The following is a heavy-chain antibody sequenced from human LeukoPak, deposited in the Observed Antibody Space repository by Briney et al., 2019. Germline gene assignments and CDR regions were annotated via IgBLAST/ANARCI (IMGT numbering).Heavy chain of an antibody. CDR2: ISSSSSYI. CDR1: GFTFSSYS. V-gene: IGHV3-21*01. J-gene: IGHJ4*02. CDR3: ARYGEISYYFDY. Sequence: GGSLRLSCAASGFTFSSYSMNWVRQAPGKELEWVSSISSSSSYIYYADSVKGRFTISRDNAKNSLYLQMNSLRAEDTAVYYCARYGEISYYFDYWGQGTLVTVSS. D-gene: IGHD7-27*01.